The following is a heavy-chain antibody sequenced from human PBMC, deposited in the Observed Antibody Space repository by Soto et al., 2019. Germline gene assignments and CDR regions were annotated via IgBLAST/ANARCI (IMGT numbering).Heavy chain of an antibody. V-gene: IGHV3-30*03. CDR1: GFTFSSYG. CDR2: ISYDGNRK. Sequence: QVQLVESGGGVVQPGRSLRLSCAASGFTFSSYGMHWARQAPGEGLEWVAVISYDGNRKYYADSVKGRFTISRDFSKNTVDLHMNSLRVEATAVYFCARKGYGGRWSLDYWGQRILVTVSS. D-gene: IGHD6-13*01. CDR3: ARKGYGGRWSLDY. J-gene: IGHJ4*02.